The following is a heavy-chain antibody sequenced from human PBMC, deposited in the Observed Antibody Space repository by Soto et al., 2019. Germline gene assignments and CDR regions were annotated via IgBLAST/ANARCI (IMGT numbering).Heavy chain of an antibody. J-gene: IGHJ6*02. Sequence: QVHLQESGPGLVKPSETLSLICTVSGGSITSYYWSWVRQPVGKGLGWVGRIYSDGTTNYSPSLNSRVTMSLDTSKNQFSLWLSSVTAADTAIYYCSRVDCSNTNCRTRGMDVWGQGTTVTVSS. CDR2: IYSDGTT. D-gene: IGHD2-2*01. CDR1: GGSITSYY. CDR3: SRVDCSNTNCRTRGMDV. V-gene: IGHV4-4*07.